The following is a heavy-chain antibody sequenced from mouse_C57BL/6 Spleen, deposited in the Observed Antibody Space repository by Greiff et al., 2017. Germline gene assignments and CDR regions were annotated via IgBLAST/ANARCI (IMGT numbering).Heavy chain of an antibody. V-gene: IGHV1-39*01. CDR1: GYSFTDYN. CDR3: ARSEGGSSYVRYFDV. J-gene: IGHJ1*03. Sequence: VRLQQSGPELMKPGASVKISCKASGYSFTDYNMNWVKQSNGKSLEWIGVINPNYGTTSYNQKFKGKATLTVDQSSSTAYMQLNSLTSEDSAVYYCARSEGGSSYVRYFDVWGTGTTVTVSS. D-gene: IGHD1-1*01. CDR2: INPNYGTT.